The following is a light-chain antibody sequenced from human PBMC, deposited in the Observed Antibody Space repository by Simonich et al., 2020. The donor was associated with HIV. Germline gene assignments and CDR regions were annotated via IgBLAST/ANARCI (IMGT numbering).Light chain of an antibody. CDR1: QSLIHSNGYNY. V-gene: IGKV2-28*01. CDR3: MQGIHLPIT. J-gene: IGKJ5*01. Sequence: DIVMTQSPLSLPVTPGEPASISCRSSQSLIHSNGYNYLDWYLQKPGQSPQLLIYLGSNRASGVPDRFSGSGSGTDFTLKISRVETEDVGVYYCMQGIHLPITFGQGTRLEIK. CDR2: LGS.